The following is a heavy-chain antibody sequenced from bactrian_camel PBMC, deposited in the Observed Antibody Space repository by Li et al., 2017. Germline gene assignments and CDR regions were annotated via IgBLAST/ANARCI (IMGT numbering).Heavy chain of an antibody. CDR1: GRTYKDYC. CDR2: IHVANPRT. Sequence: DVQLVESGGGSVQAGGSLRLSCVYSGRTYKDYCLGWFRQAPGKEREGVAYIHVANPRTYYTALAKGRFTISQVLARNMVYLQMNNLEPDDTAMYYCAAGALGAAWFPVICAITSNFTYWGQVTQVTVS. V-gene: IGHV3S66*01. J-gene: IGHJ4*01. D-gene: IGHD1*01. CDR3: AAGALGAAWFPVICAITSNFTY.